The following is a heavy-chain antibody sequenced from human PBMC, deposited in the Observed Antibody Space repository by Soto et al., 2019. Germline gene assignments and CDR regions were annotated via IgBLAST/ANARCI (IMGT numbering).Heavy chain of an antibody. D-gene: IGHD3-3*01. V-gene: IGHV5-51*01. CDR3: ARRLGGVRFLEWFLDAFDI. Sequence: LGESLKISCKGSGYSFTSYWIGWVRQMPGKGLEWMGIIYPGDSDTRYSPSFQGQVTISADKSISTAYLQWSSLKASDTAMYYCARRLGGVRFLEWFLDAFDIWGQGTMVTVSS. CDR1: GYSFTSYW. J-gene: IGHJ3*02. CDR2: IYPGDSDT.